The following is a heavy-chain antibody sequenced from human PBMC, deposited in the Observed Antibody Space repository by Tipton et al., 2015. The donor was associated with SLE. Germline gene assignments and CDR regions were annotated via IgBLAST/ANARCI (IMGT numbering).Heavy chain of an antibody. V-gene: IGHV3-23*01. CDR2: VTTSGTTT. CDR3: AKAAEVFDY. Sequence: SLRLSCSVSGLRFREAYMTWVRQAPGKGLEWVSTVTTSGTTTYYADSVRGRFTISRDDSKNTVYLHMTSLRAEDTAVYYCAKAAEVFDYWGQGTLVTVSS. J-gene: IGHJ4*02. CDR1: GLRFREAY.